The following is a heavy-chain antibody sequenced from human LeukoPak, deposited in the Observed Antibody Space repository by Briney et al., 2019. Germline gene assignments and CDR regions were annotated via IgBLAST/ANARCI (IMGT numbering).Heavy chain of an antibody. CDR2: IYHSGST. CDR3: ARDRRGYCSGGSCYPYYYYGMDV. Sequence: PSGTLSLTCAVSGGSISSSNWWSWVRQPPGKGLEWIGEIYHSGSTNYNPSLKSRVTISVDTSKNQFSLKLSSVTAADTAVYYCARDRRGYCSGGSCYPYYYYGMDVWGQGTTVTVSS. CDR1: GGSISSSNW. D-gene: IGHD2-15*01. V-gene: IGHV4-4*02. J-gene: IGHJ6*02.